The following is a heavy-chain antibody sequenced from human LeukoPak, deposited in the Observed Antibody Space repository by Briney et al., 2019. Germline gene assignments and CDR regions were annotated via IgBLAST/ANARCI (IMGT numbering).Heavy chain of an antibody. J-gene: IGHJ4*02. CDR2: IIPIFGTA. D-gene: IGHD5-24*01. CDR3: AGSRDGYHGIYFDY. Sequence: SVKVSCKASGGTFSSYAISWVRQAPGQGLEWMGGIIPIFGTANYAQKFQGRVTITADKSTSTAYMELSSLRSEDTAVYYCAGSRDGYHGIYFDYWGQGTLVTVSS. V-gene: IGHV1-69*06. CDR1: GGTFSSYA.